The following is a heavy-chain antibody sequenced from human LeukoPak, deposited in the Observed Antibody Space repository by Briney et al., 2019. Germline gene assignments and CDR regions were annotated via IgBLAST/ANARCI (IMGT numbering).Heavy chain of an antibody. CDR2: ISASGGGT. J-gene: IGHJ4*02. Sequence: GGSLRLSCAASGFTFSSYAMSWVRQAPGKGLEWVSAISASGGGTYYADSVKGRFTISRDNSKNTLYLQMNSLRAEDTAVYYCAASGSPHYFDYWGQGTLVTVSS. CDR3: AASGSPHYFDY. CDR1: GFTFSSYA. D-gene: IGHD3-10*01. V-gene: IGHV3-23*01.